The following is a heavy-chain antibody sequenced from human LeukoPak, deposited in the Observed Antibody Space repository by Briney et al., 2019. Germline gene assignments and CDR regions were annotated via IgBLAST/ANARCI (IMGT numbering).Heavy chain of an antibody. V-gene: IGHV3-23*01. Sequence: PGGALRLSCAASGFTFSSYAISWVRQAPGKGLEWVSVISGSGGSTYYADSVKGRFTISRDSSKNTLYVQMNSLTAEDTPVYYCPKERSGSYSGFEYWGQGTLVTGSS. CDR1: GFTFSSYA. D-gene: IGHD1-26*01. CDR3: PKERSGSYSGFEY. CDR2: ISGSGGST. J-gene: IGHJ4*02.